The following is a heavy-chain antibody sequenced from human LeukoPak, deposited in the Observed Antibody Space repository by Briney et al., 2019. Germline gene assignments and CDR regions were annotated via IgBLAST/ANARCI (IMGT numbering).Heavy chain of an antibody. CDR3: ARDGAVAGTGDY. CDR2: ISSSSSYV. J-gene: IGHJ4*02. CDR1: GFTFNDYY. V-gene: IGHV3-11*06. D-gene: IGHD6-19*01. Sequence: GGSLRLSCAASGFTFNDYYMTWIRQAPGKGLEWVSSISSSSSYVYYADSVKGRFTISRDNAKNSLYLQMNSLRAEDTAVYYCARDGAVAGTGDYWGQGTLVTVSS.